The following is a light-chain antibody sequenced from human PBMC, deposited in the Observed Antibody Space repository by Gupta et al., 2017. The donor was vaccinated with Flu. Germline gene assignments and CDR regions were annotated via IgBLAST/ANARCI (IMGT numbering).Light chain of an antibody. V-gene: IGKV1-5*03. J-gene: IGKJ1*01. CDR2: KAS. Sequence: SLLSASVGDRVTITCRASQSISSWLAWYQQKPGKAPKLLVYKASTLDSGVPSRFSGSGYGTEFTLTISSRQPDDFAPYYCQQYSNYSPWTFGRGTKVEVK. CDR3: QQYSNYSPWT. CDR1: QSISSW.